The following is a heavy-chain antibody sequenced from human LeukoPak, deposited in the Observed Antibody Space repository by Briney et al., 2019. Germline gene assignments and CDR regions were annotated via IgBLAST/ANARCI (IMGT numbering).Heavy chain of an antibody. CDR2: IYPGDSDT. CDR1: GYSFTSYW. CDR3: ARPAYSSSWPPYYFDY. Sequence: GESLKISCKGSGYSFTSYWIGWVRQMPGKGLEWMGIIYPGDSDTRYSPSFQGQVTISADKSISTAYLQWCSLKASDTAMYYCARPAYSSSWPPYYFDYWGQGTLVTVSS. J-gene: IGHJ4*02. V-gene: IGHV5-51*01. D-gene: IGHD6-13*01.